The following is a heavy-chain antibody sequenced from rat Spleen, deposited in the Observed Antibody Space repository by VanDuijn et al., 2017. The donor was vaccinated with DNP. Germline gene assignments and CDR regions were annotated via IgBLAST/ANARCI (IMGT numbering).Heavy chain of an antibody. J-gene: IGHJ1*01. CDR2: ISSGGST. CDR3: ARHRGGAFAGYFDF. Sequence: QVQLKESGPDLVQPSQTLSLTCTVSGFSLSSYGVSWVRQPPGKGLEWIAAISSGGSTYYNSVLKSRLSISRDTSKSQVFLKMNSLQPEDTGTYYCARHRGGAFAGYFDFWGPGTMVTVSS. D-gene: IGHD1-11*01. CDR1: GFSLSSYG. V-gene: IGHV2S8*01.